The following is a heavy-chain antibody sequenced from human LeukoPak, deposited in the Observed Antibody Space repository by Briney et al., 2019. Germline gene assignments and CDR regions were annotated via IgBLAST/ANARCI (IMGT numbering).Heavy chain of an antibody. CDR2: ISSSGSTI. J-gene: IGHJ6*02. Sequence: GGSLRLSCAASGFTFSSYNMNWVRQAPGKGLEWVSYISSSGSTIYYADSVKGRFTISRDNAKNSLYLQMNSLRAEDTAVYYCARDGSGATITTIYYYYGMDVWGQGTTVTVSS. CDR3: ARDGSGATITTIYYYYGMDV. V-gene: IGHV3-48*04. D-gene: IGHD5-12*01. CDR1: GFTFSSYN.